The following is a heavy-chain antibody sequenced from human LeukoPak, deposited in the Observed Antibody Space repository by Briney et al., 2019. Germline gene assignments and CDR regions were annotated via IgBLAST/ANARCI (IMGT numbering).Heavy chain of an antibody. CDR3: ARDSYGKNYFDY. V-gene: IGHV3-53*01. Sequence: GGSLRLSCAASGFTVSSNYMSWLRQAPGKGLEWVSVIYRGGSTYYADSVKGRFTISRDNSRNTLYLQMNSLRAEDTAVYYCARDSYGKNYFDYWGQGTLVTVS. J-gene: IGHJ4*02. CDR2: IYRGGST. D-gene: IGHD5-18*01. CDR1: GFTVSSNY.